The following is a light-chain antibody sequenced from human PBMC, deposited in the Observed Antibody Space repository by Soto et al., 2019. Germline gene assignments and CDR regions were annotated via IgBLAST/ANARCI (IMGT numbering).Light chain of an antibody. J-gene: IGKJ4*01. CDR2: AAS. CDR1: ENIRNY. CDR3: QQSFSDPPLS. V-gene: IGKV1-39*01. Sequence: DIQMTQSPSSLSASVGDRVTITCRASENIRNYLNWYQQKPGKAPKLLISAASSLRDGVPSRFSGSGSGTVFTLTINSLHPEDFATYYCQQSFSDPPLSFGGGTRVEVK.